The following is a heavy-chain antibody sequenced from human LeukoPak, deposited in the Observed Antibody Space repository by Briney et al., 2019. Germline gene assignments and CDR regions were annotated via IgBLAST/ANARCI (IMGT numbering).Heavy chain of an antibody. V-gene: IGHV1-24*01. Sequence: GASVKVSCKVSGYTLTELSMHWVRRAPGKGLEWMGGFDPEDGETIYAQKFQGRVTMTEDTSTDTAYMELSSLRSEDTAVYYCATDLYYYDSSGYYYGGFDYWGQGTLVTVSS. D-gene: IGHD3-22*01. CDR2: FDPEDGET. CDR1: GYTLTELS. CDR3: ATDLYYYDSSGYYYGGFDY. J-gene: IGHJ4*02.